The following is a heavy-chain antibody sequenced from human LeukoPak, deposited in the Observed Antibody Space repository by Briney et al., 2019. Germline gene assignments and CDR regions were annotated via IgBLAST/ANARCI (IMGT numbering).Heavy chain of an antibody. D-gene: IGHD6-13*01. CDR1: GLTLSNYS. J-gene: IGHJ5*02. V-gene: IGHV3-53*01. CDR3: ARTWDAAAGTILWFDP. Sequence: GGSLRLSCSASGLTLSNYSLTWVRQAPGKGLEWVAVIYSGHSTYYAESVKGQSTNPRDNSKNTLYLQMNGLRDEDTAVYYCARTWDAAAGTILWFDPWGQGTLVTVSS. CDR2: IYSGHST.